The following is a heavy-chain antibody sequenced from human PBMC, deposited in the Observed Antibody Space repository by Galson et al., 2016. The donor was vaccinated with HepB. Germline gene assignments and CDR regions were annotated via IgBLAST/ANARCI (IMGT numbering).Heavy chain of an antibody. D-gene: IGHD1-7*01. CDR1: GYTFTGYY. V-gene: IGHV1-2*02. CDR3: ARDFLRGGWNLFDY. CDR2: INPSSGDT. Sequence: SAKVSCKASGYTFTGYYIHWVRQAPGQWPEWMGWINPSSGDTTYPQRFRGRVTMTRDTSSSTTYMELSRLRSDDTAVYYCARDFLRGGWNLFDYWGQGALVTVSS. J-gene: IGHJ4*02.